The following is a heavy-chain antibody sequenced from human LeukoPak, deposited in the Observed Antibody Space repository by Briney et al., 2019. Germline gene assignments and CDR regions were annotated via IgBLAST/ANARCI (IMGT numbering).Heavy chain of an antibody. J-gene: IGHJ5*02. V-gene: IGHV3-30*02. CDR1: GFTFSNYG. D-gene: IGHD4-17*01. CDR3: AKESTVTPGSVNWFDP. CDR2: IRYDGSDK. Sequence: GGSLRLSCAASGFTFSNYGMHWVRQAPGKGLEWVAFIRYDGSDKYYEDSLKGRFTISRDNSKNTVYLQMNSLRAEDTAVYYCAKESTVTPGSVNWFDPWGQGTLVTVSS.